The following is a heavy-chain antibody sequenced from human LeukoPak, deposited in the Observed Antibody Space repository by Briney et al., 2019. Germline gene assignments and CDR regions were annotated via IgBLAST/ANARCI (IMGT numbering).Heavy chain of an antibody. CDR1: GFSRRTRGLC. CDR2: IDWDDDK. Sequence: SAPALSHTTPTLTLTFTFSGFSRRTRGLCVSWIRQPPVKALEWIALIDWDDDKYYSTSLKTRLTISKDASKNQVVLTMTNMDPGDTATYFCARTYNSGWSWAYCDYGGQGTRVTVSS. J-gene: IGHJ4*02. D-gene: IGHD6-19*01. CDR3: ARTYNSGWSWAYCDY. V-gene: IGHV2-70*01.